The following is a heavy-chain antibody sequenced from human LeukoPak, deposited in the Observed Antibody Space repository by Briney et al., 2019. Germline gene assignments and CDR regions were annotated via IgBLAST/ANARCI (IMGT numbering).Heavy chain of an antibody. Sequence: GGSLRLSCAASGFTFSNAWMSWVRQAPGKGLEWVGCIKRKTDGGTTDYAAPVKGRFTISRDDSGNTLYLQMNSLKVEDAAVYYCTTESYSGSYTLDYWGQGTLVTVSS. V-gene: IGHV3-15*01. D-gene: IGHD1-26*01. CDR3: TTESYSGSYTLDY. CDR1: GFTFSNAW. CDR2: IKRKTDGGTT. J-gene: IGHJ4*02.